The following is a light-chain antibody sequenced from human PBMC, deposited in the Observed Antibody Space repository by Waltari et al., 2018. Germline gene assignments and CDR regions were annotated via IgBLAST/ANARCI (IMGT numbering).Light chain of an antibody. Sequence: CRASQSFSRALAWYQQKPGQAPRLLIYDASTRAIGIPDRFSGGGSGTDFSLTISRLEPEDFAVYYCQHYVRLPVTFGQGTTVEIK. V-gene: IGKV3-20*01. J-gene: IGKJ1*01. CDR3: QHYVRLPVT. CDR2: DAS. CDR1: QSFSRA.